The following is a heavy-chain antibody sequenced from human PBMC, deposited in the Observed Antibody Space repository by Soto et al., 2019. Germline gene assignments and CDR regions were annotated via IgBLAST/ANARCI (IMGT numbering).Heavy chain of an antibody. CDR1: GYTFTSYD. CDR3: ASLLYSSGWYYFDY. V-gene: IGHV1-8*01. D-gene: IGHD6-19*01. CDR2: MNPNSGNT. Sequence: QVPLVQSGAEVKKPGASVKVSCKASGYTFTSYDINWVRQPTGQGLEWMGWMNPNSGNTGYAQKFQGRVTMTRNTSISTAYMELSSLRSEDTAVYYCASLLYSSGWYYFDYWGQGTLVTVSS. J-gene: IGHJ4*02.